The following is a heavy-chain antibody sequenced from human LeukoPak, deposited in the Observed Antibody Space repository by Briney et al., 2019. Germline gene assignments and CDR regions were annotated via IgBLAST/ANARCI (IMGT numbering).Heavy chain of an antibody. D-gene: IGHD5/OR15-5a*01. CDR3: ARFDQVSETAGGY. V-gene: IGHV1-2*02. CDR1: GYTFTEYY. Sequence: EASVKVSCKASGYTFTEYYMHWVRQAPGQGLEWMGWINPHSGGTNYAQKFQGRVTMTRDTSNSTAYMELSRLRSDDTAVYYCARFDQVSETAGGYWGQGTLVTVSS. CDR2: INPHSGGT. J-gene: IGHJ4*02.